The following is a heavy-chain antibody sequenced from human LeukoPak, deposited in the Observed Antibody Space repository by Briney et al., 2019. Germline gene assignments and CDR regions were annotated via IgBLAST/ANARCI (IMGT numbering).Heavy chain of an antibody. J-gene: IGHJ4*02. D-gene: IGHD3-16*01. Sequence: QTGGSLRLSCAASGFTFSSYSMNWVRQAPGKGLEWVSYISSSGSTIYYADSVKGRFTISRDNAKNSLYLQMNSLRAEDTAVYYCAKVYGTSDDDYWGQGTLVTVSS. CDR3: AKVYGTSDDDY. CDR1: GFTFSSYS. CDR2: ISSSGSTI. V-gene: IGHV3-48*04.